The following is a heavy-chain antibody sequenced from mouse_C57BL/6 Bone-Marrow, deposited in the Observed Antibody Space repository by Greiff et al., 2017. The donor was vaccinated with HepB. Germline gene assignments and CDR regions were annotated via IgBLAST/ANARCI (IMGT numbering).Heavy chain of an antibody. CDR1: GYAFSSYW. V-gene: IGHV1-80*01. Sequence: VKLMESGAELVKPGASVKISCKASGYAFSSYWMNWVKQRPGKGLEWIGQIYPGDGDTNYNGKFKGKATLTADKSSSTAYMQLSSLTSEDSAVYFCARSGRSYFDYWGQGTTLTVSS. J-gene: IGHJ2*01. CDR2: IYPGDGDT. D-gene: IGHD1-1*01. CDR3: ARSGRSYFDY.